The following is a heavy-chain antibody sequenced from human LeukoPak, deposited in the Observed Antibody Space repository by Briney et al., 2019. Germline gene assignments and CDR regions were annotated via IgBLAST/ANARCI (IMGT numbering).Heavy chain of an antibody. Sequence: ASVKVSCKASGYTFTSYDINWVRQATGQGLEWMGWMNPNSGNTGYAQKFQGRVTITRDTSASTAYMELGSLRSEDMAVYYCARRNGDYAGAFDYWGQGTLVTVSS. V-gene: IGHV1-8*01. CDR2: MNPNSGNT. CDR3: ARRNGDYAGAFDY. CDR1: GYTFTSYD. D-gene: IGHD4-17*01. J-gene: IGHJ4*02.